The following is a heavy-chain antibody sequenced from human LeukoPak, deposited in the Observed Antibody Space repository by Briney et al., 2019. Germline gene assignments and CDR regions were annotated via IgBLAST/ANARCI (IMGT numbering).Heavy chain of an antibody. CDR1: GFTFSSYS. CDR2: ISSSSSYI. J-gene: IGHJ4*02. V-gene: IGHV3-21*01. D-gene: IGHD6-19*01. Sequence: GGSLRLSCAASGFTFSSYSMNWVRQAPGKGLEWVSSISSSSSYIYYADSVKGRFTISRDNAKNSLYLQMNSLRAEDTAVCYCARVGLAVAGDPFDYWGQGTLVTVSS. CDR3: ARVGLAVAGDPFDY.